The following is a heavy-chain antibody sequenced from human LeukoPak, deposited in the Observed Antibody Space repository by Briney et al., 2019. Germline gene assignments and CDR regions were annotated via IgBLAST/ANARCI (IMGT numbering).Heavy chain of an antibody. D-gene: IGHD3-22*01. CDR1: GFTVSSNY. J-gene: IGHJ3*02. CDR3: AKEMVVVITTGAFDI. CDR2: ISGSGGST. V-gene: IGHV3-23*01. Sequence: GGSLRLSCAASGFTVSSNYMSWVRQAPGKGLEWVSAISGSGGSTYYADSVKGRFTISRDNSKNTLYLQMNSLRAEDTAVYYCAKEMVVVITTGAFDIWGQGTMVTVSS.